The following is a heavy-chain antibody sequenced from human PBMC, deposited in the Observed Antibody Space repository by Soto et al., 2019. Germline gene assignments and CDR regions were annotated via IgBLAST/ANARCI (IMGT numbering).Heavy chain of an antibody. J-gene: IGHJ6*02. CDR3: AREDSPLGYCSSTSCYGVMDV. CDR1: GGTFSSYA. V-gene: IGHV1-69*13. Sequence: SVKVSCKASGGTFSSYAISWVRQAPGQGLEWMGGIIPIFGTANYAQKFQGRVTITADESTSTAYMELSSLRSEDTAVYYCAREDSPLGYCSSTSCYGVMDVWGQGTTVTVSS. D-gene: IGHD2-2*01. CDR2: IIPIFGTA.